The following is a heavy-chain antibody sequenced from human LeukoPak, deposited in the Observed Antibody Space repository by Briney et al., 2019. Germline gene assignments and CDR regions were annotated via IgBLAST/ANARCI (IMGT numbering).Heavy chain of an antibody. Sequence: ASVKVSCKPSGYTFTGYYMHWVRQAPGQGLEWMGWINPNSGGTDYVQKFQGRVTMTRYTSISTAYMELTSLRSDDTAVYYCARGLYYYDTSAHYGMDVWGQGTTVTVSS. J-gene: IGHJ6*02. CDR2: INPNSGGT. CDR1: GYTFTGYY. D-gene: IGHD3-22*01. CDR3: ARGLYYYDTSAHYGMDV. V-gene: IGHV1-2*02.